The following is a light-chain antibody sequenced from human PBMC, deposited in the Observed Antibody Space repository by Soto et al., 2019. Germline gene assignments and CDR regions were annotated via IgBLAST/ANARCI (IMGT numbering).Light chain of an antibody. V-gene: IGKV3-15*01. J-gene: IGKJ4*01. Sequence: EIVVTQFPATLSVSPGQGATPSCRASQTVNSNLAWYQQKLGQAPRLLIYDSSTRATGIPARFSGSGSGTEFTLTISSLQSEDFAVYYCQQYNNWPRGLTFGGGTKVDIK. CDR2: DSS. CDR1: QTVNSN. CDR3: QQYNNWPRGLT.